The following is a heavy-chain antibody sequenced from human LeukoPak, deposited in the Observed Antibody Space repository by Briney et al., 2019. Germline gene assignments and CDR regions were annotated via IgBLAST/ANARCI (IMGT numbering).Heavy chain of an antibody. V-gene: IGHV4-4*07. CDR2: IYTSGST. CDR3: ARISLTGYAPISGFFDY. J-gene: IGHJ4*02. CDR1: GGSISSYY. Sequence: SETLSLTCTVSGGSISSYYGSWIRQPAGKGLERIGRIYTSGSTNYNPSLKSRVTMSVDTSKKQLSLKLSSVTAADTAVYYCARISLTGYAPISGFFDYWGQGTLVTVSS. D-gene: IGHD3-9*01.